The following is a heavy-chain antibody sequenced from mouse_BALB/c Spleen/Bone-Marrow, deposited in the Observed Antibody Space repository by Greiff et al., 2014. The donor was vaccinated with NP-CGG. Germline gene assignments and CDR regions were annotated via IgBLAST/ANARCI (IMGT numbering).Heavy chain of an antibody. CDR1: GFNIKDTY. V-gene: IGHV14-3*02. CDR3: THDAPSAY. CDR2: IDPANGNT. J-gene: IGHJ3*01. Sequence: EVKLVESGAELVKPGASVKLSCTTSGFNIKDTYIHWVKQRPEQGLEWIGRIDPANGNTKYDPEFQGKATITADTSSNTAYLHLSSLTSEDTAVYSFTHDAPSAYSGQGTLVTVSA. D-gene: IGHD2-3*01.